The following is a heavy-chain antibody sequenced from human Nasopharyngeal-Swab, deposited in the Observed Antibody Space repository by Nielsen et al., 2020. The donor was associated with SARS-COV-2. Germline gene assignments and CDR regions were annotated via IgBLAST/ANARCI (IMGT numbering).Heavy chain of an antibody. CDR1: GGSISSSSYY. CDR2: IYYSGST. V-gene: IGHV4-39*07. D-gene: IGHD6-13*01. CDR3: ARDLGLAAAASYYYYGMDV. Sequence: SETLSLTCTVSGGSISSSSYYWGWIRQPPGKGLEWIGSIYYSGSTYYNPSLKSRVTISVDKSKNQFSLKLSSVTAADTAVYYCARDLGLAAAASYYYYGMDVWGQGTTVTVSS. J-gene: IGHJ6*02.